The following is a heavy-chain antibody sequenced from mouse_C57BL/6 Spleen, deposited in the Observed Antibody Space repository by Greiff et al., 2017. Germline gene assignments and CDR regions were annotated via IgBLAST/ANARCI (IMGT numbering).Heavy chain of an antibody. V-gene: IGHV1-7*01. CDR3: ARISYGGSLAWFAY. CDR1: GYTFTSYW. J-gene: IGHJ3*01. Sequence: QVHVKQSGAELAKPGASVKLSCKASGYTFTSYWMHWVKQRPGQGLEWIGYINPSSGYTKYNQKFKDKATLTADKPSSTNYMQLRSLTYEDSAVYYCARISYGGSLAWFAYWGKGTLVTVSA. D-gene: IGHD1-1*01. CDR2: INPSSGYT.